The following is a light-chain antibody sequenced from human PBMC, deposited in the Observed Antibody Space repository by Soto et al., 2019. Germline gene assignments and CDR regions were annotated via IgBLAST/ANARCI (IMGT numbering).Light chain of an antibody. J-gene: IGKJ5*01. CDR3: QQRHMWPIT. V-gene: IGKV3-11*01. CDR1: QSFRGL. Sequence: EGVLTQSPVTLSLSPGERATLSCRASQSFRGLLAWYQQKPGQAPRLLIYDAYNRATGIPPRFSGSWSGTDFTLTISSLEPEGSAVYYCQQRHMWPITFGQGTRLEIK. CDR2: DAY.